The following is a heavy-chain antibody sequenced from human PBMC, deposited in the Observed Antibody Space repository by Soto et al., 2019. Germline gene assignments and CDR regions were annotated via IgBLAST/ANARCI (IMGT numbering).Heavy chain of an antibody. CDR2: INPSGGST. CDR3: ARAYSNYSYYYYGMDV. V-gene: IGHV1-46*01. Sequence: AASVKVSCKASGYTFTSYYMHWVRQAPGQGLEWMGIINPSGGSTSYAQKFQGRVTMTRDTSTSTVYMELSSLRSEDTAVYYCARAYSNYSYYYYGMDVWGQGTTVTVSS. J-gene: IGHJ6*02. CDR1: GYTFTSYY. D-gene: IGHD4-4*01.